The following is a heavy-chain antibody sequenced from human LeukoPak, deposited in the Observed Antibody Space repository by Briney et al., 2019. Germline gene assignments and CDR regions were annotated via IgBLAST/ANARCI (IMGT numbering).Heavy chain of an antibody. CDR3: ARAVDTTLVTGFDP. Sequence: PSETLSLTCAVSGGSISSSNWWSRVRQPPGKGLEWIGEIYHSGSTNYNPSLKSRVTISVDKSKNQFSLKLYSVTAADTAVYYCARAVDTTLVTGFDPWGQGTLVTVSS. V-gene: IGHV4-4*02. D-gene: IGHD5-18*01. CDR2: IYHSGST. CDR1: GGSISSSNW. J-gene: IGHJ5*02.